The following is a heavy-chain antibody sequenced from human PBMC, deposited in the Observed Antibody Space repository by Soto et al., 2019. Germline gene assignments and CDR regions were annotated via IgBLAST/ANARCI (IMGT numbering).Heavy chain of an antibody. J-gene: IGHJ4*02. D-gene: IGHD3-10*01. CDR2: IVPIFGTT. CDR3: AKDPYGSQIPPKYFQY. V-gene: IGHV1-69*05. CDR1: GGTFSNYA. Sequence: SVKVSCKVSGGTFSNYAIDWARLAPGHGLEWMGGIVPIFGTTYYTQKFQGRFTISRDNSNNMLYLQLDSLTADDTAIYFSAKDPYGSQIPPKYFQYWGPGTQVTVSS.